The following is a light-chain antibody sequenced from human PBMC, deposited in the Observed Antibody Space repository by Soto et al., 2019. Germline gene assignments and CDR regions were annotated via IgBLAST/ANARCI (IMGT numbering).Light chain of an antibody. V-gene: IGLV1-40*01. CDR2: GNS. J-gene: IGLJ1*01. CDR3: QSYDSSLSAPYV. CDR1: SSKIGAGYD. Sequence: SVLTQPPSVSGAPGQRVTISCTGSSSKIGAGYDVHWYQQLPGTAPKLLIYGNSNRPSGVPDRFSGSKSGTSASLAITGLQAEDEADYYCQSYDSSLSAPYVFGTGTKVT.